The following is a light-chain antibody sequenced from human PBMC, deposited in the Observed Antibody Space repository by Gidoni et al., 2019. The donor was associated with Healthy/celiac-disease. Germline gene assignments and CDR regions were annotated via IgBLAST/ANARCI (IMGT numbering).Light chain of an antibody. CDR2: DAS. CDR3: QQFNSYPPSIT. CDR1: QGISSA. V-gene: IGKV1-13*02. J-gene: IGKJ5*01. Sequence: AIQLTQSPSSLSASVGDRVTITGRASQGISSALAWYQQKPGKAPKLLIYDASSLESGVPSRFSGSGSGTDFTLTISSLQPEDFATYYCQQFNSYPPSITFGQGTRLEIK.